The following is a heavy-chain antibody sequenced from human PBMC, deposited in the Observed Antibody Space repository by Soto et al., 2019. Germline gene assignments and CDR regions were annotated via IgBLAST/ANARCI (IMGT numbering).Heavy chain of an antibody. D-gene: IGHD4-17*01. Sequence: SETLSLTCTVSGGSISSSSYYWGWIRQPPGKGLEWIGSIYYSGSTYYNPSLKSRVTISVDTSKNQFSLKLSSVTAADTAVYYCARPVGDYDAFDICGQGTFGTVSS. V-gene: IGHV4-39*01. CDR1: GGSISSSSYY. CDR3: ARPVGDYDAFDI. J-gene: IGHJ3*02. CDR2: IYYSGST.